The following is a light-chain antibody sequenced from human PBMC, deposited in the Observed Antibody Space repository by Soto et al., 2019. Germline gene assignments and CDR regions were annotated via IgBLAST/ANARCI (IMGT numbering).Light chain of an antibody. V-gene: IGKV3-20*01. J-gene: IGKJ1*01. CDR2: GAS. CDR3: QQYNNWAET. Sequence: EIVLTQSPGTLSLSPVERATLSCRASQSVSSSYLAWYQQKPGQAPRLLIYGASSRATGIPDRFSGSGSGTDFTLTISSLQSEDFAVYYCQQYNNWAETFGQGTKVDIK. CDR1: QSVSSSY.